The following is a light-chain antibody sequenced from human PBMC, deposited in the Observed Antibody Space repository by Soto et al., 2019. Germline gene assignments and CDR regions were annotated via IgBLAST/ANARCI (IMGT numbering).Light chain of an antibody. J-gene: IGLJ2*01. CDR3: SSYAGSNNLI. CDR2: EVT. V-gene: IGLV2-8*01. Sequence: QSALTQPPSASGSPGQSVTISCTETSSDVGDYNYVSWYQQHPGKAPKLIIYEVTKRPSGVPNRFSGSKSGNTASLTVSGLQAEDEADYYCSSYAGSNNLIFGGGTKLTVL. CDR1: SSDVGDYNY.